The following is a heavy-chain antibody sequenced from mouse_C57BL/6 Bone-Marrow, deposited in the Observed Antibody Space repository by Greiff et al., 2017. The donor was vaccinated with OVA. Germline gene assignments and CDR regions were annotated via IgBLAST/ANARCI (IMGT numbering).Heavy chain of an antibody. Sequence: VQLQQSGAELARPGASVKLSCKASGYTFNSYGMSWVKQRPGQGLEWIGEIYPRSGNTYYNEKFKGKATLTADKSSSTAYMELRSLTSEDSAVYFCARSKINDDYFDYWGQGTTLTVSS. J-gene: IGHJ2*01. D-gene: IGHD2-12*01. V-gene: IGHV1-81*01. CDR3: ARSKINDDYFDY. CDR1: GYTFNSYG. CDR2: IYPRSGNT.